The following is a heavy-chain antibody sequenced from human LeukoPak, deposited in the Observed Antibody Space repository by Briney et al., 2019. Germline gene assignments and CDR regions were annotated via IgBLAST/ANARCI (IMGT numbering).Heavy chain of an antibody. Sequence: SETLSLTCTVSGGSISSSSYYWGWIRQPPGKGLEWIGSIYYSGSTYYNPSLKSRVTISVDTSKNQFSLKLSSVTAADTAVYYCARRISYYDSSGYQNFDYWGQGTLVTVSS. J-gene: IGHJ4*02. D-gene: IGHD3-22*01. V-gene: IGHV4-39*01. CDR2: IYYSGST. CDR3: ARRISYYDSSGYQNFDY. CDR1: GGSISSSSYY.